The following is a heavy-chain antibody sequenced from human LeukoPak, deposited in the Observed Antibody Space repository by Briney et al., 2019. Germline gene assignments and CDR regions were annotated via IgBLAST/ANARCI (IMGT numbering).Heavy chain of an antibody. CDR3: ARSIGWGLVLRYFDWDY. J-gene: IGHJ4*02. CDR2: ISSSSSYI. CDR1: GFTFSSYS. D-gene: IGHD3-9*01. V-gene: IGHV3-21*01. Sequence: PGGSLRLSCAASGFTFSSYSMNWVRQAPGKGLEWVSSISSSSSYIYYAVSVKGRFTISRDNAKNSLYLQMNSLRAEDTAVYYCARSIGWGLVLRYFDWDYWGQGTLVTVSS.